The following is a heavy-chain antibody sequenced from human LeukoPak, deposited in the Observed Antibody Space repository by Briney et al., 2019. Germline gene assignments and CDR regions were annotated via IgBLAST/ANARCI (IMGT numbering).Heavy chain of an antibody. Sequence: SETLSLTCTVSGGSISYYYWSWIRRSPGKGLEWIGYIYYSGTTNYNPSLKSRVTISVDTSKNQFSLQLRSVTAADTAVYYCAREDPQTTVPEGMDVWGQGTTVTVSS. D-gene: IGHD4-17*01. CDR1: GGSISYYY. J-gene: IGHJ6*02. CDR2: IYYSGTT. CDR3: AREDPQTTVPEGMDV. V-gene: IGHV4-59*01.